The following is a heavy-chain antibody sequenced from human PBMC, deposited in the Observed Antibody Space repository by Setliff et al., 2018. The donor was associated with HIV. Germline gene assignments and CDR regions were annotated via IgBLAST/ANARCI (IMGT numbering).Heavy chain of an antibody. V-gene: IGHV4-34*01. CDR2: INHSGST. D-gene: IGHD2-15*01. J-gene: IGHJ6*03. CDR1: GGSFSGYY. CDR3: ARVRPSPGCSGGSCFPKYYYYYMDV. Sequence: SETLSLTCAVYGGSFSGYYWSWIRQPPGKGLEWIGEINHSGSTNYNPSLKGRVTISVDTSKNQFSLKLSSVTAADTAVYYCARVRPSPGCSGGSCFPKYYYYYMDVWGKGTTVTVSS.